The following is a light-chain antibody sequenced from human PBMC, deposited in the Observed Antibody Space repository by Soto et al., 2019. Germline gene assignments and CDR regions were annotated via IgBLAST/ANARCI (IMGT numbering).Light chain of an antibody. V-gene: IGKV3-11*01. CDR2: DAS. CDR1: QSVSSY. J-gene: IGKJ5*01. Sequence: EIVLTQSPATLSLSPGERATLSCRASQSVSSYLAWYQQKPGQAHRLLIYDASNRATGIPARFSASGSGTDFTLTISSLEPEDSAVYYWQQRGNWITFGPGTRLEIK. CDR3: QQRGNWIT.